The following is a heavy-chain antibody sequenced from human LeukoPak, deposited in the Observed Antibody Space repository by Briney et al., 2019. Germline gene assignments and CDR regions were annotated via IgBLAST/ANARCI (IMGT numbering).Heavy chain of an antibody. V-gene: IGHV3-7*05. J-gene: IGHJ4*02. Sequence: GGSLRLSCAASGSAFSNYWLSWVRQAPGKGLEWVANIKQDGSEKYYVDSVKGRFTISRDNAKNSMYLHMKSLRAEDTAVYYCARDLAAIGGVYFRGYWGQGTLVTVSS. CDR2: IKQDGSEK. CDR3: ARDLAAIGGVYFRGY. CDR1: GSAFSNYW. D-gene: IGHD2-8*02.